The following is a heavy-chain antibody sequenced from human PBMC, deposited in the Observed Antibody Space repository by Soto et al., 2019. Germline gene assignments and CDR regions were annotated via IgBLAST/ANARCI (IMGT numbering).Heavy chain of an antibody. J-gene: IGHJ6*02. CDR2: ISYDGSNK. Sequence: RSLSLSCAASGFTFSSYAMHWVRQDPGKGLEWVAVISYDGSNKYHADPVKGRFTISRDNSKNTLYLQMNSLRAEDTAVYYCARGIDYGGNPTHYYYYGMDVWGQGTTVTVSS. CDR3: ARGIDYGGNPTHYYYYGMDV. V-gene: IGHV3-30-3*01. CDR1: GFTFSSYA. D-gene: IGHD4-17*01.